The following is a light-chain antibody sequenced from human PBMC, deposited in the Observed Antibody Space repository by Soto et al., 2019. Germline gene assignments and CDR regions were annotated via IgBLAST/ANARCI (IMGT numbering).Light chain of an antibody. Sequence: DLQMTQSPSTLSASVGDRVTITCRASQSISSWLAWYQQKPGKAPKLLIYDASSLESGVPSRFSGSGSGTEFTLIISSLQPDDFATYYCQPATTFGGGTKVDI. CDR1: QSISSW. CDR3: QPATT. V-gene: IGKV1-5*01. J-gene: IGKJ4*01. CDR2: DAS.